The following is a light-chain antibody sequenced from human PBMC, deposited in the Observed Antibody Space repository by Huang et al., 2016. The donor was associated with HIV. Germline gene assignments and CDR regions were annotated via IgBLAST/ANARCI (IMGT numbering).Light chain of an antibody. CDR2: DTS. CDR3: QQYGSSPPYT. Sequence: EIVLTQSPGTLSLSPGERASLSCRASQSLRSRYFAWYQQKPGQASRLLIYDTSIRATDIPDRFSGSGSGTDFTLTISRLEPEDFAIYYCQQYGSSPPYTFGQGTKLEIK. J-gene: IGKJ2*01. CDR1: QSLRSRY. V-gene: IGKV3-20*01.